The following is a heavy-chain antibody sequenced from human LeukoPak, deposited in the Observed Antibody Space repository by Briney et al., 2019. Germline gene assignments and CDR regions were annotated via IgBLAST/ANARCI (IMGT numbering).Heavy chain of an antibody. CDR1: GYTFTSYG. D-gene: IGHD6-19*01. V-gene: IGHV1-18*01. J-gene: IGHJ4*02. CDR3: ARIHEPGIAVAALDY. Sequence: ASVKVSCMASGYTFTSYGISWVRQAPGQGLEWMGWISAYNGNTNYAQKLQGRVTMTTDTSTSTAYMELRSLRSDDTAVYYCARIHEPGIAVAALDYWGQGTLVTVSS. CDR2: ISAYNGNT.